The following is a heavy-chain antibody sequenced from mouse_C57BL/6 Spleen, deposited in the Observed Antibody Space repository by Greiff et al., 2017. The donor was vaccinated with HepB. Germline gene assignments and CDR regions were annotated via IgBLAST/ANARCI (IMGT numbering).Heavy chain of an antibody. V-gene: IGHV1-69*01. CDR2: IYPSDSYT. CDR3: ARGGTDRRGGYYAMGY. J-gene: IGHJ4*01. Sequence: QVQLKQPGAELVMPGASVKLSCKASGYTFTSYWMHWVKQRPGQGLEWIGEIYPSDSYTNYNQKFKSKSTLAVDKSSSTAYMQLSSLTSEDSAVYYCARGGTDRRGGYYAMGYGGQGTAGTVSS. D-gene: IGHD3-3*01. CDR1: GYTFTSYW.